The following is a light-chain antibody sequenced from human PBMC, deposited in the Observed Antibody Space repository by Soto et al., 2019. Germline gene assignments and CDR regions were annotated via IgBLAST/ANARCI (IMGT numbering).Light chain of an antibody. J-gene: IGKJ1*01. Sequence: DIQPXQXPXTLSGSVGDRVTIPCRASQSISSWLAWYQQKPGKAPKLLIYKASSLESGVPSRFSGSGSGTEFTLTISSLQPDDFATYYCQQYNSYSWTFGQGTKVDIK. V-gene: IGKV1-5*03. CDR3: QQYNSYSWT. CDR2: KAS. CDR1: QSISSW.